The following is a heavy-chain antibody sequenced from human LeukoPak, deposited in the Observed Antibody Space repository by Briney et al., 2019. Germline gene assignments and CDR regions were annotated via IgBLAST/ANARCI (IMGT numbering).Heavy chain of an antibody. Sequence: SETLSLTCTVSGASISSNNYYWGWIRQPPGKGLEWLGSIYYSGSTYYNPSLKSRVTISVDTSKNQFSLKLSSVTAADTAVYYCAKSNSYVNWFDPWGQGTLVTVSS. J-gene: IGHJ5*02. CDR1: GASISSNNYY. D-gene: IGHD4-23*01. CDR3: AKSNSYVNWFDP. V-gene: IGHV4-39*01. CDR2: IYYSGST.